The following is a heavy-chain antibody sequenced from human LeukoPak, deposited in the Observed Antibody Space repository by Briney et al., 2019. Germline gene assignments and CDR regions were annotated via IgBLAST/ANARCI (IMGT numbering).Heavy chain of an antibody. CDR2: IYGGGDT. CDR3: TRLLPSSHHFFDS. D-gene: IGHD6-6*01. J-gene: IGHJ4*02. CDR1: GFTVSNDY. V-gene: IGHV3-53*01. Sequence: GGSLRLSCAVSGFTVSNDYMSWVRQAPWKGLERVSVIYGGGDTYYADSVRGRFTISRDNFENTLFLQMDSLRAEDTAVYYCTRLLPSSHHFFDSWGQGTRVTVSS.